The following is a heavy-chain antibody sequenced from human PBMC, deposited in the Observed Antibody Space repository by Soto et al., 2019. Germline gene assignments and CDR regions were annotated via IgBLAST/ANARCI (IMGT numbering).Heavy chain of an antibody. D-gene: IGHD3-22*01. Sequence: EVQLVESGGGLIQPGGSLRLSCAASGFTVSSNYMSWVRQAPGKGLEWVPVMYSGGSTYSADSVKGRFTISRDNSKNTLYLQMNSLRAEDTAVYYCARDRVESGYPEYFQHWGQGTLVTVSS. CDR1: GFTVSSNY. V-gene: IGHV3-53*01. CDR3: ARDRVESGYPEYFQH. CDR2: MYSGGST. J-gene: IGHJ1*01.